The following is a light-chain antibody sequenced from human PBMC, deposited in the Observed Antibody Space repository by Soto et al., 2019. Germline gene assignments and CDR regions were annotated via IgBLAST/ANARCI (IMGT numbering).Light chain of an antibody. V-gene: IGLV2-14*01. CDR2: SVT. CDR1: SSDIGGYNY. CDR3: SSHASSNTVV. Sequence: QSALTQPASVSGSPGQSITISCTGTSSDIGGYNYVSWYQQHPGRAPKLIIYSVTYRPSGVSSRFSGSKSGDTASLTISGLQAEDEAYYYCSSHASSNTVVFGGGTKVTVL. J-gene: IGLJ3*02.